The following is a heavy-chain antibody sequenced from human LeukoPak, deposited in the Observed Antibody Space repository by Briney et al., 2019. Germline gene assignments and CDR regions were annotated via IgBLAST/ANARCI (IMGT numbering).Heavy chain of an antibody. CDR3: ARPGLVIAYYFDY. CDR1: GGSISSSNW. D-gene: IGHD3-3*01. V-gene: IGHV4-4*02. J-gene: IGHJ4*02. Sequence: PSGTLSLTCAVSGGSISSSNWWSWVRQPPGKGLEWIGEIYHSGSTYYNPSLKSRVTISVDTFKNQFSLKLSSVTAADTAVYYCARPGLVIAYYFDYWGQGTLVTVSS. CDR2: IYHSGST.